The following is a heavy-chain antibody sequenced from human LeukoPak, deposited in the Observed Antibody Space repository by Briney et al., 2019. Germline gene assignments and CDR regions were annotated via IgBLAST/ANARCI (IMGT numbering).Heavy chain of an antibody. J-gene: IGHJ4*02. V-gene: IGHV4-4*07. Sequence: PSETLSLTCTVSGGSISNYYWSWLRQPAGKGLEWIGRIYSSGTTNYNPSLTGRISMSVDTPKNQFSLKLNSVTAADTAVYYCARGSSGWYSIDYWGQGTLVTVSS. CDR1: GGSISNYY. CDR2: IYSSGTT. D-gene: IGHD6-19*01. CDR3: ARGSSGWYSIDY.